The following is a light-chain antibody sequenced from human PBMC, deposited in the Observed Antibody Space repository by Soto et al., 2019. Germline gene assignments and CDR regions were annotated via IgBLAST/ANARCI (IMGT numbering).Light chain of an antibody. CDR1: QGIATY. J-gene: IGKJ4*01. CDR3: QKYYSAPLT. CDR2: ATS. Sequence: DVQMTQSPSSLSAFVGDRVTITCRASQGIATYLAWFQQKPGKVPKLLIYATSTFQSGVPSRFSGSGSGTDFTLTINSLQPRDVGPDYGQKYYSAPLTFGGGTKVLIK. V-gene: IGKV1-27*01.